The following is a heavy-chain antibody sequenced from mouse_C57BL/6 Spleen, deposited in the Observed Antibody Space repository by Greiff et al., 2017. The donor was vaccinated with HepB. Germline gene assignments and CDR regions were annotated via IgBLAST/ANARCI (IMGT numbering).Heavy chain of an antibody. D-gene: IGHD2-3*01. CDR3: ARRIYDGYPSWFAY. J-gene: IGHJ3*01. Sequence: EVKLVESGGGLVKPGGSLKLSCAASGFTFSSYTMSWVRQTPEKRLEWVATISGGGGNTYYPDSVKGRFTISRDNAKNTLYRQMSSLRSEDTALYYCARRIYDGYPSWFAYWGQGTLVTVSA. CDR1: GFTFSSYT. CDR2: ISGGGGNT. V-gene: IGHV5-9*01.